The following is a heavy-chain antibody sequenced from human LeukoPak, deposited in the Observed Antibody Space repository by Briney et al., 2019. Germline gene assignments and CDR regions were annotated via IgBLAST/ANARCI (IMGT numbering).Heavy chain of an antibody. CDR3: ATVDYDSSLNNYYYYYGMDV. J-gene: IGHJ6*02. D-gene: IGHD3-22*01. CDR2: FDPEDGET. CDR1: GYTLTELS. Sequence: ASVKDSCKVSGYTLTELSMHWVRQAPGKGLEWMGGFDPEDGETIYAQKFQGRVTMTEDTSTDTAYMELSSLRSEDTAVYYCATVDYDSSLNNYYYYYGMDVWGQGTTVTVSS. V-gene: IGHV1-24*01.